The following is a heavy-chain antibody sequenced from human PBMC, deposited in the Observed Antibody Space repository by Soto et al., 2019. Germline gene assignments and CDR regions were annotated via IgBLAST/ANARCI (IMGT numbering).Heavy chain of an antibody. CDR1: GFTFSSHA. D-gene: IGHD3-16*01. V-gene: IGHV3-23*01. CDR3: AKSGGDYYYYYAVDV. CDR2: ISGSGGST. Sequence: GGSLRLSCAASGFTFSSHAMCWVRQAPGRGLEWVSAISGSGGSTYYADSVKGRFTISRDNSKNTLYLQMNSLRAVDTAVYYCAKSGGDYYYYYAVDVWGQGTTVTVSS. J-gene: IGHJ6*02.